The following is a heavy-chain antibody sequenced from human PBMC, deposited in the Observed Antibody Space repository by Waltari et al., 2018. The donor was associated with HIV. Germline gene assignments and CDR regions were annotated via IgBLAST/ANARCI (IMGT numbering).Heavy chain of an antibody. Sequence: QVQLKESGPGLVKPSETLSLTCTVSGGSIKSLFWSWIRTAPGKQLQWIGYIFHDGATNSSPSRKSRVTMSLDTAKNQFSLSLSSVTAADTARDYCAGGHNFGSKFDYWGQGILVTVSS. CDR3: AGGHNFGSKFDY. J-gene: IGHJ4*02. V-gene: IGHV4-59*11. CDR2: IFHDGAT. CDR1: GGSIKSLF. D-gene: IGHD5-18*01.